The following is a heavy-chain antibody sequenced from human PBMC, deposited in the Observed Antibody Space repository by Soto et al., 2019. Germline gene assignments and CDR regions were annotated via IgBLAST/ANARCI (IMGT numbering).Heavy chain of an antibody. CDR1: GDSVSSNSAA. J-gene: IGHJ6*02. CDR2: TYYRSKWYN. V-gene: IGHV6-1*01. CDR3: ARGYSSGWYVHSYYYYYGMDV. D-gene: IGHD6-19*01. Sequence: PSQTLSLTCAISGDSVSSNSAALNWIRQSPSRGLEWLGRTYYRSKWYNDYAVSVKSRITINPDTSKNQFSLQLNSVTPEDTAVYYCARGYSSGWYVHSYYYYYGMDVWGQGTTVTVSS.